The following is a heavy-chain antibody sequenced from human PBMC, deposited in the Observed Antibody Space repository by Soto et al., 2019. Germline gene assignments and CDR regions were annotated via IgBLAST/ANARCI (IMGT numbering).Heavy chain of an antibody. CDR1: GFTFSSYS. J-gene: IGHJ6*02. CDR3: ARETVRPPYYYYGMDV. Sequence: EVQLVESGGGLVKPGGSLRLSCAASGFTFSSYSMNWFRQAPGKGLEWVSSISSSSSYIYYADSVKGRFTISRDNAKNSLYLQMNSLRAEDTAVYYCARETVRPPYYYYGMDVWGQGTTVTVSS. D-gene: IGHD4-17*01. CDR2: ISSSSSYI. V-gene: IGHV3-21*01.